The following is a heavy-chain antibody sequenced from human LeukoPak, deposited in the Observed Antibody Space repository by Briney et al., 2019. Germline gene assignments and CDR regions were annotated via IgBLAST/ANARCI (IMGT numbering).Heavy chain of an antibody. CDR1: GGTVISFA. CDR3: ATPSRGHAFDI. D-gene: IGHD3-10*01. CDR2: FIPILRTP. V-gene: IGHV1-69*05. Sequence: SVKVSCTTSGGTVISFALSWMRQAPGQGPEWMGGFIPILRTPKDAQKFQGRVTITTDESTDTFYMELSGLRVEDTAVYYCATPSRGHAFDIWGQGTMVTVS. J-gene: IGHJ3*02.